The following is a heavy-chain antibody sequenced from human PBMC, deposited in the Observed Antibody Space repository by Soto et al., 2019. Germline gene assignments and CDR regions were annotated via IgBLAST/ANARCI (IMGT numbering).Heavy chain of an antibody. CDR1: GYTFTGYY. CDR3: ARGGDDNYYDSSGYYYYYYGMDV. J-gene: IGHJ6*02. V-gene: IGHV1-2*02. CDR2: INPNSGGT. D-gene: IGHD3-22*01. Sequence: QVQLVQSGAEVKKPGASMKVSCKASGYTFTGYYMHWVRQAPGQGLEWMGWINPNSGGTNYAQKFQGRVTITRDTSSSTAYMELSRLRSDDTAVYYCARGGDDNYYDSSGYYYYYYGMDVWGQGTTVTVSS.